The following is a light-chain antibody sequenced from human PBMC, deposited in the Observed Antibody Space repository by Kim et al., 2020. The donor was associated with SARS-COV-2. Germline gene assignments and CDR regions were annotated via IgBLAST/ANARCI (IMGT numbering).Light chain of an antibody. CDR3: CSYTGSSTMV. J-gene: IGLJ2*01. CDR1: SSDIGGYNY. V-gene: IGLV2-11*01. CDR2: DVS. Sequence: QSALTQPRSVSGSPGQSVTISCTGTSSDIGGYNYVSWYQKYPGKARKLMIYDVSKRPSGVPDRFSGSKSGNTASLTISGLQAEDEADYYCCSYTGSSTMVFGGGTQLTVL.